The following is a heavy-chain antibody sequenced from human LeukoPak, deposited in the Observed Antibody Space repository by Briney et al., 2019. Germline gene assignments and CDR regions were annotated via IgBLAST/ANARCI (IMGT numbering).Heavy chain of an antibody. Sequence: GGSLRLSCAASGFSFSSYWMSWVCQAPGKGLEWVANIKQDGSESNYVGSVKGRFTISRDNAKNSLYLQMNSLRGDDTAVYYCARSLDYWGQGTLVTVSS. CDR1: GFSFSSYW. J-gene: IGHJ4*02. CDR3: ARSLDY. V-gene: IGHV3-7*02. CDR2: IKQDGSES.